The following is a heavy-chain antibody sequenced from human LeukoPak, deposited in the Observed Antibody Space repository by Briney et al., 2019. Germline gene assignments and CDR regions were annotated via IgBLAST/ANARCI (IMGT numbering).Heavy chain of an antibody. CDR3: AREQYSYYMDV. J-gene: IGHJ6*03. CDR2: LRFDE. Sequence: GGSLRLSCAASGFILSNYGMHWVRQTPGKGLEWVALLRFDEFYADSVKGRFTISRDISKSTVYLQMKRLTVEDTAMYCCAREQYSYYMDVWGKGTTVTVSS. V-gene: IGHV3-30*02. D-gene: IGHD3-16*01. CDR1: GFILSNYG.